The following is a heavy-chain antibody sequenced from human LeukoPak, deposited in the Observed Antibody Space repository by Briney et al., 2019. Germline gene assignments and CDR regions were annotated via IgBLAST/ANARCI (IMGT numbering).Heavy chain of an antibody. Sequence: SETLSLTCTISGGSISSYYWNWIRQPPGKGLEWIGYIYYSGSTNYNPSLKSRVTTLIDTSKNQFSLRLSSVTAADTAVYYCAREYSSSSGRRAFDFWGQGTMVTVSS. V-gene: IGHV4-59*08. D-gene: IGHD6-6*01. CDR3: AREYSSSSGRRAFDF. J-gene: IGHJ3*01. CDR2: IYYSGST. CDR1: GGSISSYY.